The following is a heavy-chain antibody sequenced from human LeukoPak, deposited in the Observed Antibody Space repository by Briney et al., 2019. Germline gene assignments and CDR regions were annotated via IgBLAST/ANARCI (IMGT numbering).Heavy chain of an antibody. Sequence: GGSLRLSCVASGFTVSGNYMNWVRQAPGKGLEWVSVIYSDGRTFYADSVRGRFTISRDSSKNTVLLQMNSLRVEDTAVYYCARATTVVPRGWFDPWGQGTLLTVSS. D-gene: IGHD4-23*01. CDR2: IYSDGRT. CDR1: GFTVSGNY. V-gene: IGHV3-66*01. CDR3: ARATTVVPRGWFDP. J-gene: IGHJ5*02.